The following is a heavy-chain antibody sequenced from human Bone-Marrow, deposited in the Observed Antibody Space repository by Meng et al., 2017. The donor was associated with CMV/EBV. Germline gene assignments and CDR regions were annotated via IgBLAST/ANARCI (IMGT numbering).Heavy chain of an antibody. D-gene: IGHD2/OR15-2a*01. V-gene: IGHV3-11*04. CDR3: ATFRGSGNRCFSSYFYYGMDA. J-gene: IGHJ6*02. CDR1: GFTFSDYY. CDR2: ISSSGSTI. Sequence: GGSLRLSCAASGFTFSDYYMSWIRQAPGKGLEWVSYISSSGSTIYYADSVKGRFTISRDNAKNSLYLQLSSLRAEDTAVYYCATFRGSGNRCFSSYFYYGMDAWGQGTTVTVSS.